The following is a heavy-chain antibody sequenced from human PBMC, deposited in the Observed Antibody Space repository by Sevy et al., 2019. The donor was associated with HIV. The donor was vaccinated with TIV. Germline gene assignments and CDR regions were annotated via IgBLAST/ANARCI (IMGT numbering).Heavy chain of an antibody. CDR2: ITPNNGDT. CDR3: ARRPAPHGWTYFFDW. V-gene: IGHV1-18*01. J-gene: IGHJ4*02. Sequence: ASVKVSCRASGFTFANYAFSWARRAPGQGLEWMGWITPNNGDTNYAQKFQGRVTMTTDTSTNTAYMELRSLTSDDTALYYCARRPAPHGWTYFFDWWAQGTLVTVSS. CDR1: GFTFANYA. D-gene: IGHD3-10*01.